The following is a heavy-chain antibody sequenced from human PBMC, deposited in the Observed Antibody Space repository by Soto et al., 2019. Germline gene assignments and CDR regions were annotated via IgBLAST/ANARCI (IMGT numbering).Heavy chain of an antibody. Sequence: VQLVESGGGLVQPGGSLRLSCAASGFTFSSYSMNWVRQAPGKGLEWVSYISSSSSTIYYADSVKGRFTISRDNAKNSLYLQMNSLRAEDTAVYYCARDSGYDFWSGEPNWYFDFWGRGTLVTVSS. J-gene: IGHJ2*01. CDR3: ARDSGYDFWSGEPNWYFDF. D-gene: IGHD3-3*01. CDR2: ISSSSSTI. CDR1: GFTFSSYS. V-gene: IGHV3-48*01.